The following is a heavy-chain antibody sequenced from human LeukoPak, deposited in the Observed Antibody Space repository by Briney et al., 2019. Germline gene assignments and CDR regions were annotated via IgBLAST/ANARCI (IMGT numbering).Heavy chain of an antibody. CDR3: ARVGGNYYDSSGYQGDFDY. J-gene: IGHJ4*02. CDR1: VFTFDDYG. Sequence: GGSLRLSCAASVFTFDDYGTSWVRQAPGKGLEWVSGINWNGGSTGYADSVKGRFTISRDNAKNCLYLRMNSLRAEDTALYYCARVGGNYYDSSGYQGDFDYWGQGTLVTVSS. V-gene: IGHV3-20*04. CDR2: INWNGGST. D-gene: IGHD3-22*01.